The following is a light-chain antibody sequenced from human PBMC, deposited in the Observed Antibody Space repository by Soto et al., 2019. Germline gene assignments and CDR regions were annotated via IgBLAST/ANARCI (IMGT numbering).Light chain of an antibody. CDR1: RSVSSN. Sequence: EIVMTQSPATLSVSPGERATLSCRASRSVSSNLAWYQQKPGQAPRLLIYGASTRATGIPARFSGSGSGTEFTLTISSLQSEDFAVYYCQQYNNWPRVTFGGGTKVEIK. V-gene: IGKV3-15*01. J-gene: IGKJ4*01. CDR3: QQYNNWPRVT. CDR2: GAS.